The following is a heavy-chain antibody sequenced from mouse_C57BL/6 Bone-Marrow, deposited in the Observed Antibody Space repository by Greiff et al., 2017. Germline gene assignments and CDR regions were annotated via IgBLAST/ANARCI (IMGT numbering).Heavy chain of an antibody. CDR1: GYTFTSYW. CDR2: IYPTSGRT. Sequence: QVQLQQPGAELVKPGASVKMSCKASGYTFTSYWITWVKQRPGQGLEWIGDIYPTSGRTNYNEKFKSKAILTVDTSSNTAYMQLSSLTSEDSAVFYCGRSGARGRSFDYGGQGTTLTVSA. J-gene: IGHJ2*01. CDR3: GRSGARGRSFDY. D-gene: IGHD3-1*01. V-gene: IGHV1-55*01.